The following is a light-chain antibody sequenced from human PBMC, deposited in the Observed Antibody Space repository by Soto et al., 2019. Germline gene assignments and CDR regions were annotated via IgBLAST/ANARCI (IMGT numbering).Light chain of an antibody. Sequence: DIQMTQSPSSLSASVGDRVTIACRASQSISSSLNWYQQKPGKAPKLLISFASSLQSGVPSRFNGSGSGTDFTLTISNLQPEDLATYYCQQANSFPLTFGGGTKVDIK. J-gene: IGKJ4*01. CDR1: QSISSS. V-gene: IGKV1-39*01. CDR3: QQANSFPLT. CDR2: FAS.